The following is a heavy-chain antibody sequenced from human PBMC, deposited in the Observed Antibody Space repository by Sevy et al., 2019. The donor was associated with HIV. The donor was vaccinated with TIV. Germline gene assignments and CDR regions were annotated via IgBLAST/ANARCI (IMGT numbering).Heavy chain of an antibody. D-gene: IGHD6-19*01. Sequence: SLRLSCAVSGFTFDDYAMHWVRQAPGKGLEWVSGVSWNSGSIGYADSVQGRFTISRDNGKNSLYLQMNSLRAEDTALYYCAKAVFVTVPGRGAFDIWGQGTMVTVSS. J-gene: IGHJ3*02. CDR2: VSWNSGSI. V-gene: IGHV3-9*01. CDR1: GFTFDDYA. CDR3: AKAVFVTVPGRGAFDI.